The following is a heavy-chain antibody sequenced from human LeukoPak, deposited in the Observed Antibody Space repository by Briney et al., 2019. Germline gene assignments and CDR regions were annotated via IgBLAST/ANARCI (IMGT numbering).Heavy chain of an antibody. CDR3: GKTDIHFNPIDY. V-gene: IGHV4-4*02. J-gene: IGHJ4*02. Sequence: SETLSLTCAVSGVSISSTEWWIWVRQPPGQGLEWIGEIHRDGRTKYHPSLWSRVSMSIDYSKNPFSLRVYSVTAADTAIYYCGKTDIHFNPIDYWSPGSLVTVSS. D-gene: IGHD3-3*02. CDR2: IHRDGRT. CDR1: GVSISSTEW.